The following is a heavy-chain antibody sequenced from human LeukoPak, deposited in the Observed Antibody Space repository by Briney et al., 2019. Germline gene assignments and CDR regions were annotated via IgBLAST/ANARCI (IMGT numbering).Heavy chain of an antibody. CDR2: IYYSGST. CDR1: GGSISSYY. Sequence: PSETLSLTCTVSGGSISSYYWSWIRQPPGKGLEWIGYIYYSGSTNYNPSLKSRVTISVDTSKNQFSLKLSSVTAADTAVYYCARDMYGSGTPNWFDPWGQGTLVTVSS. J-gene: IGHJ5*02. CDR3: ARDMYGSGTPNWFDP. V-gene: IGHV4-59*01. D-gene: IGHD3-10*01.